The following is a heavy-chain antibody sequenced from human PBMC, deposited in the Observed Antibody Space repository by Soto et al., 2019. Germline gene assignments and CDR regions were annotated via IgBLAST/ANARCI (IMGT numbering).Heavy chain of an antibody. J-gene: IGHJ4*02. D-gene: IGHD3-3*01. V-gene: IGHV4-39*01. CDR3: ARRRYDFWSGYFDY. CDR1: GGSISSSSYY. Sequence: SETLSLTCTVSGGSISSSSYYWGWIRQPPGKGLEWIGSIYYSGSTYYNPSLKSRVTISVDTSKNQFSLKLSSVTAADTAVYYCARRRYDFWSGYFDYWGQGALVTVSS. CDR2: IYYSGST.